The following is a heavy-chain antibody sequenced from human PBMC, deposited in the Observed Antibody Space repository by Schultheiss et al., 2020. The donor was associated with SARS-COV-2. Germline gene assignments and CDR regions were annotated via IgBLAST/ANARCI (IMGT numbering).Heavy chain of an antibody. CDR1: GGSISSGGYY. CDR2: IYYSGST. CDR3: ARGVVTKYYYYYGMDV. Sequence: SETLSLTCTVSGGSISSGGYYWSWIRQHPGKGLEWIGYIYYSGSTYYNPSLKSRVTISVDTSKNQFSLKLSSVTAADTAVYYCARGVVTKYYYYYGMDVWGQGTTVTVSS. V-gene: IGHV4-31*03. J-gene: IGHJ6*02. D-gene: IGHD4-23*01.